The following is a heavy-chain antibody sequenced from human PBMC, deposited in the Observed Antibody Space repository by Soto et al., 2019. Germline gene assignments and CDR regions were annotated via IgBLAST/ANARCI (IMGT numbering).Heavy chain of an antibody. CDR2: IYYSGST. D-gene: IGHD3-22*01. V-gene: IGHV4-31*03. J-gene: IGHJ4*02. Sequence: SETLSLTCTVSGGSISSGGYYWSWIRQHPGKGLEWIGYIYYSGSTYYNPSLKSRVTISVDTSKNQFSLKLSSVTAADTAVYYCARGYYDSSGYRGGFDYWGQGTLVTVSS. CDR3: ARGYYDSSGYRGGFDY. CDR1: GGSISSGGYY.